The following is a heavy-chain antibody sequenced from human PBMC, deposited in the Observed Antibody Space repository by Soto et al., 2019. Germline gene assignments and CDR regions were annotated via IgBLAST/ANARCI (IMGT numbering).Heavy chain of an antibody. J-gene: IGHJ6*03. V-gene: IGHV1-8*01. CDR2: MNPNSGNT. CDR3: ARARVDILREVVKYNMDV. D-gene: IGHD3-10*01. CDR1: GYTFTSYD. Sequence: ASVKVSCKASGYTFTSYDINWVRQATGQGLEWMGWMNPNSGNTGYAQKFQGRVTMTRNTSISTAYMELSSLRSEDTAVYYCARARVDILREVVKYNMDVWGPGATVTVSS.